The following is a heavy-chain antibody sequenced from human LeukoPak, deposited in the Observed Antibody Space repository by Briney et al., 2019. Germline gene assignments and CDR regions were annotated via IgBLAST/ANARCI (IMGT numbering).Heavy chain of an antibody. CDR3: ARDSHLAPRRIFDY. V-gene: IGHV4-39*02. D-gene: IGHD3-3*02. Sequence: TSETLSLTCTVSGGSISSSSYYWGWIRQPPGKGLEWIGSIYYSGSTYYNPSLKSRVTISVDTSKNQFSLKLSSVTAADTAVYYCARDSHLAPRRIFDYWGQGTLVTVSS. J-gene: IGHJ4*02. CDR2: IYYSGST. CDR1: GGSISSSSYY.